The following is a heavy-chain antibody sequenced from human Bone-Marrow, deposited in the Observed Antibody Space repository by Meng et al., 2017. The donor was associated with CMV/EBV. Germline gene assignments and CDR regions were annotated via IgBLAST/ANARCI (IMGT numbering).Heavy chain of an antibody. Sequence: GESLKISCAASGFTFSSYAMHWVRQAPGKGLEWVAVISYDGSNKYYADSVKGRFTISRDNSKNTLYLQMNSLRAEDTAVYYCARDYDFWSGPRPIYYYGMDVWGQGTTVTVYS. CDR1: GFTFSSYA. CDR3: ARDYDFWSGPRPIYYYGMDV. CDR2: ISYDGSNK. J-gene: IGHJ6*02. V-gene: IGHV3-30-3*01. D-gene: IGHD3-3*01.